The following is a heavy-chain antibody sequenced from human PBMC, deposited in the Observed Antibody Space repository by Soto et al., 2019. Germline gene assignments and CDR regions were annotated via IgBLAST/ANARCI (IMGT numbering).Heavy chain of an antibody. CDR2: SSGRSGST. CDR1: GLTFSSYA. CDR3: PKDRMASAGSNPYGMDV. V-gene: IGHV3-23*01. D-gene: IGHD5-12*01. Sequence: SGGTLRRSGAAAGLTFSSYAMSWVRQAPGKGLEWGSRSSGRSGSTQYADSVKGRFTISRDNFESTLYLQMSSLRAEDTAVYSCPKDRMASAGSNPYGMDVWGQGTTVTVSS. J-gene: IGHJ6*02.